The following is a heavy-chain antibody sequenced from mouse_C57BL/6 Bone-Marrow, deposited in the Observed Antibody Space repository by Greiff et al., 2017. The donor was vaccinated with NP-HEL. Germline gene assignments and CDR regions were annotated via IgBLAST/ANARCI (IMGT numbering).Heavy chain of an antibody. Sequence: VKLMESGPGLVAPSQSLSITCTVSGFSLTSYGVSWVRQPPGKGLEWLGVIWGDGSTNYHSALISRRGISKNNSKSHVILKLNCLQTDDTASYYCAKPIYLGYFDVWGTGTTVTVSS. CDR2: IWGDGST. CDR3: AKPIYLGYFDV. J-gene: IGHJ1*03. D-gene: IGHD1-1*01. CDR1: GFSLTSYG. V-gene: IGHV2-3*01.